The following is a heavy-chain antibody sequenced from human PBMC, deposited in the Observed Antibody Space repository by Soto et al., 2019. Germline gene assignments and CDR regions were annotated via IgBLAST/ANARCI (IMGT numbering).Heavy chain of an antibody. D-gene: IGHD6-13*01. Sequence: SETLSLTCTVSGGSISSGGYYWSWIRQHPGKGLEWIGYIYYSGSTYYNPSLKSRVTISVDTSKNQFSLKLSSVTAADTAVYYCARARGSSSWYRGYYYYGMDVWGQGTTVTVSS. CDR3: ARARGSSSWYRGYYYYGMDV. V-gene: IGHV4-31*03. J-gene: IGHJ6*02. CDR2: IYYSGST. CDR1: GGSISSGGYY.